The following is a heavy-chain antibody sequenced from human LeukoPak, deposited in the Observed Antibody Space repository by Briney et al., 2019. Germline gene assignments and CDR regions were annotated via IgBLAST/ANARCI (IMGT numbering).Heavy chain of an antibody. CDR1: GFTFSSYS. V-gene: IGHV3-21*01. J-gene: IGHJ4*02. D-gene: IGHD3-22*01. CDR3: ARDLFSGGYYDSSGPDY. CDR2: ISSSSSYI. Sequence: GGSLRLSCAASGFTFSSYSMNWVRQAPGKGLEWVSSISSSSSYIYYADSVKGRFTISRDNAKNSLYLQMNSLRAEDTAVYYCARDLFSGGYYDSSGPDYWGQGTLVTVSS.